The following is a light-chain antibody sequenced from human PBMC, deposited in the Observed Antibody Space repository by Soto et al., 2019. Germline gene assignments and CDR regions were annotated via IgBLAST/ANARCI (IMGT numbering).Light chain of an antibody. CDR3: HQYDSWT. V-gene: IGKV1-9*01. J-gene: IGKJ1*01. CDR2: AAS. Sequence: DIKLTQCPSLLCPSVGYRVASACRASQGISSYLAWYQQKPGKAPKLLIYAASTLQSGVPSRFSGSGSGTEFTLTISRLEPEDFAVYYRHQYDSWTFGQGTTVDIK. CDR1: QGISSY.